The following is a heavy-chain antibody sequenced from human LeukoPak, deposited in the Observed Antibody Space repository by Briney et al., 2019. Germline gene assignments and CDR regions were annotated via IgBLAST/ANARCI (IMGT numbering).Heavy chain of an antibody. V-gene: IGHV1-46*01. CDR3: AREDSYGTDAFDI. Sequence: ASAKVSCKASGYTFTGYYMHWVRQAPGQGLEWMGIINPSGGSTSYAQKFQGRVTMTRDTSTSTVYMELSSLRSEDTAVYYCAREDSYGTDAFDIWGQGTMVTVSS. CDR1: GYTFTGYY. J-gene: IGHJ3*02. CDR2: INPSGGST. D-gene: IGHD5-18*01.